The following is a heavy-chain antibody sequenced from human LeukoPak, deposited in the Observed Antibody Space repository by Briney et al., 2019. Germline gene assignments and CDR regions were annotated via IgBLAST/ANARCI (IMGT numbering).Heavy chain of an antibody. V-gene: IGHV3-15*01. CDR1: GFTFSNAW. J-gene: IGHJ4*02. CDR3: TTESPPGTTFPPFDY. D-gene: IGHD1-1*01. Sequence: GGSLRLSCAASGFTFSNAWMSWVRQAPGKGLEWVGRIKSKTDGGTTDYAAPVKGRFTISRDDSKNTLYLQMNSLKTEDTAVYYCTTESPPGTTFPPFDYWGQGTLVTVSS. CDR2: IKSKTDGGTT.